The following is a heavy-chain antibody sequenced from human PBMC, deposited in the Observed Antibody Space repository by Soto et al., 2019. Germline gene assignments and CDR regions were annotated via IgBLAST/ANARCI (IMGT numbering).Heavy chain of an antibody. D-gene: IGHD3-22*01. CDR3: TTRTFYYDSSCYYCAY. CDR1: GFTFNNAW. V-gene: IGHV3-15*05. Sequence: GGSLRLSCAASGFTFNNAWLFWVRQAPGKGLEWVGRIKGKTDGGTTDYAATVKGRFTISRDDSKNTVYLQMNSLKTEDTAVYYCTTRTFYYDSSCYYCAYWGQGTLVTVSS. CDR2: IKGKTDGGTT. J-gene: IGHJ4*02.